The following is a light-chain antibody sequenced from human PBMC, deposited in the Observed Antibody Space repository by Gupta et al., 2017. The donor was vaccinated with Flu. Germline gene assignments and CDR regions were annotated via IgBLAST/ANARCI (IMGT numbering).Light chain of an antibody. Sequence: QFALNKPASVSGSPGQSSTISCNATTSDVGGHKYVSWYQQHPGKAPQLMIFEVSNRPSGVSSRFSGSKSGDTASLTISGLQAEDEADYYCSSYANTNTLVVFGGGTKLTVL. CDR2: EVS. V-gene: IGLV2-14*01. CDR3: SSYANTNTLVV. CDR1: TSDVGGHKY. J-gene: IGLJ2*01.